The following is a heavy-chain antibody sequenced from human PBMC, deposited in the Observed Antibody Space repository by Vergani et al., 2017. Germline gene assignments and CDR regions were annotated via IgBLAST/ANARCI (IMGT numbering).Heavy chain of an antibody. CDR3: ARGVPGDYDFWSGYKIYYYYMDV. CDR2: IYYSGST. V-gene: IGHV4-59*01. CDR1: GGSISSYY. Sequence: QVQLQESGPGLVKPSETLSLTCTVSGGSISSYYWSWIRQPPGKGLEWIGYIYYSGSTNYNPSLKSRVTISVDTSKNQFSLKLSSVTAAGTAVYYCARGVPGDYDFWSGYKIYYYYMDVWGKGTTVTVSS. J-gene: IGHJ6*03. D-gene: IGHD3-3*01.